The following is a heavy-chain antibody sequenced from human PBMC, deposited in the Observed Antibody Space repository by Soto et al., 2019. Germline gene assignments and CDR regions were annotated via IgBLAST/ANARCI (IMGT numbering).Heavy chain of an antibody. CDR1: GVTVSSYY. J-gene: IGHJ5*02. CDR3: ARHGSDSGWFFFDP. D-gene: IGHD6-19*01. V-gene: IGHV3-7*03. CDR2: IDQVGSEK. Sequence: PGGSLRLSCVASGVTVSSYYVSWVRQARGKGLEWVAHIDQVGSEKYFVDSVKGRFTIARDNARSSLFLQMSDLRAEDTAVYYCARHGSDSGWFFFDPWGQGALVTVS.